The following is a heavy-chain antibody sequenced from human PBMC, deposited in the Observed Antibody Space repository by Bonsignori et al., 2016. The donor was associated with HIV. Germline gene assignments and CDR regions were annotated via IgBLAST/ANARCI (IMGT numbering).Heavy chain of an antibody. V-gene: IGHV1-69*05. Sequence: VQLVQSGAEVKMPGSSVKVSCKASGGAFNSFGISWVRQAPGQGLEWMGGIIPPFGTPESAQRFQGRLTVSTDESTSTVYMELRNLRSDDTAVYYCARVVINPYRSGYFDLWGQGTLVTVSS. CDR3: ARVVINPYRSGYFDL. CDR1: GGAFNSFG. J-gene: IGHJ4*02. CDR2: IIPPFGTP. D-gene: IGHD6-25*01.